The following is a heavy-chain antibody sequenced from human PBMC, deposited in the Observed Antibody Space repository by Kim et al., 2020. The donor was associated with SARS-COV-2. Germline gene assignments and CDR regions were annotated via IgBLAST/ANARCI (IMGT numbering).Heavy chain of an antibody. D-gene: IGHD3-22*01. CDR1: GFTFSSYS. Sequence: GGSLRLSCAASGFTFSSYSMNWVRQAPGKGLEWVSSISSSSSYIYYADSVKGRFTISRDNAKNSLYLQMNSLRAEDTAVYYCARDMDDSSGYYLYDFDYWGQGTLVTVSS. CDR2: ISSSSSYI. V-gene: IGHV3-21*01. J-gene: IGHJ4*02. CDR3: ARDMDDSSGYYLYDFDY.